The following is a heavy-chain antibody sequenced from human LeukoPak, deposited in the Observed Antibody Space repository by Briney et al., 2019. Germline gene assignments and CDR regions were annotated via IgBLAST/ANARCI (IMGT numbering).Heavy chain of an antibody. Sequence: GGSLRLSCAASGFTFSSYWMSWVRQAPGKGLEWVANIKQDGSEKYYVDSVKGRFTISRDNAKNSLYLQMNSLRAEDTAIYYCAKNGDRGAYCSGGSCYPYYYYIDVWGKGTTVTISS. CDR3: AKNGDRGAYCSGGSCYPYYYYIDV. CDR2: IKQDGSEK. V-gene: IGHV3-7*03. CDR1: GFTFSSYW. D-gene: IGHD2-15*01. J-gene: IGHJ6*03.